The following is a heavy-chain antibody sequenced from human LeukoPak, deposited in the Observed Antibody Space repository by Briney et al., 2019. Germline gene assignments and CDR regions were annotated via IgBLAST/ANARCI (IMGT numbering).Heavy chain of an antibody. V-gene: IGHV4-38-2*01. Sequence: SETLSLTCAVSGYSISSGYYWGWIRQPPGKGLEWIGSIYHSGSTYYNPSLKSRVTISVDTSKNQLSLNLSSVTAADTAVYYCARGGIVAAGTSRFDTWGQGTLVTVSS. CDR2: IYHSGST. CDR1: GYSISSGYY. CDR3: ARGGIVAAGTSRFDT. D-gene: IGHD6-13*01. J-gene: IGHJ5*02.